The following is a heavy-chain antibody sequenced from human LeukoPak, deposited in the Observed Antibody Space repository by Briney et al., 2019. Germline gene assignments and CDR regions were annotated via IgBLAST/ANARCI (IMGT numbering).Heavy chain of an antibody. J-gene: IGHJ6*04. CDR2: IYYSGST. Sequence: SETLSLTCTVSGGSISSYYWSWIRQPPGKGLEWIGYIYYSGSTNYNPSLKSRVTISVDTSKNQFSLKLSSVTAADTAAYYCARDGAIAAGENYYYYGMDVWGKGTTVTVSS. CDR3: ARDGAIAAGENYYYYGMDV. V-gene: IGHV4-59*01. CDR1: GGSISSYY. D-gene: IGHD6-13*01.